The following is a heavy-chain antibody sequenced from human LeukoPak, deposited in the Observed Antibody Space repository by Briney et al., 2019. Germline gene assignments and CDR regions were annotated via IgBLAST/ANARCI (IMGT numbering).Heavy chain of an antibody. D-gene: IGHD6-6*01. CDR2: IYHSGST. J-gene: IGHJ4*02. Sequence: GSLRLSCAASGFTFSNYALSWVRQPPGKGLEWIGSIYHSGSTYYNPSLKSRVTISVDTSKNQFSLKLSSVTAADTAVYYCARGVARSSKFHFSYYFDYWGQGTLVTVSS. CDR1: GFTFSNYA. CDR3: ARGVARSSKFHFSYYFDY. V-gene: IGHV4-38-2*01.